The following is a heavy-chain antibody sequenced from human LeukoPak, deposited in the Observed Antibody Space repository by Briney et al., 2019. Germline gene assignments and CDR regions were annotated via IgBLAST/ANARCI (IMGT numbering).Heavy chain of an antibody. Sequence: ASVKVSCKASGYTFTSYGISWVRQAPGQGLEWMGWISAYNGNTNYAQKLQGRVTMTTDTSTSTAYMELRSLRSDDTAVYYCARMPGIAVAGTFFYFDYWGQGTLVTVSS. CDR2: ISAYNGNT. CDR3: ARMPGIAVAGTFFYFDY. J-gene: IGHJ4*02. D-gene: IGHD6-19*01. V-gene: IGHV1-18*01. CDR1: GYTFTSYG.